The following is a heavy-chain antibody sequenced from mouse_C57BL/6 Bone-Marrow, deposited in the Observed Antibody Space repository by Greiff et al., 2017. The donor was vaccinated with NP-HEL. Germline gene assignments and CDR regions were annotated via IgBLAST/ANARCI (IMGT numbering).Heavy chain of an antibody. CDR1: GFTFSSYA. CDR3: AREGANWGSWFAY. J-gene: IGHJ3*01. Sequence: DVKLVESGGGLVKPGGSLKLSCAASGFTFSSYAMSWVRQTPEKRLEWVATISDGGSYTYYPDNVKGRFTISRDNAKNNLYLQMSHLKSEDTAMYYCAREGANWGSWFAYWGQGTLVTVSA. V-gene: IGHV5-4*01. D-gene: IGHD4-1*01. CDR2: ISDGGSYT.